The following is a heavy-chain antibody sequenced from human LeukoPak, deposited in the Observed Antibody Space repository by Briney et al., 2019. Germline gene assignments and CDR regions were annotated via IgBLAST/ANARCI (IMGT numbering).Heavy chain of an antibody. J-gene: IGHJ4*02. CDR2: INSDGSWT. CDR3: VSFYETY. Sequence: GGSLRLSCVASEFTFSNYWIHWVRQAPGKGLVWVSHINSDGSWTSYADSVKGRFTISKDNAKNTVYLQMNSLRAEDTAVYYCVSFYETYWGRGTLVTVSS. V-gene: IGHV3-74*01. D-gene: IGHD2/OR15-2a*01. CDR1: EFTFSNYW.